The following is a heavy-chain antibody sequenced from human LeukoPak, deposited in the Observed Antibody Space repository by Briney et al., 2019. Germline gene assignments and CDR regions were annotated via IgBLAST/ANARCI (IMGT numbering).Heavy chain of an antibody. CDR2: IYPGDSDT. V-gene: IGHV5-51*01. CDR1: GYSFTSYW. D-gene: IGHD1-26*01. CDR3: ARQYSGSYYGIDYFDY. Sequence: GESLKISCKGSGYSFTSYWIGWVRQMPGKGLEWMGIIYPGDSDTRYSPSFQGQVTISADKSISTAYLQWSSLKASDTATYYCARQYSGSYYGIDYFDYWGQGTLVTVSS. J-gene: IGHJ4*02.